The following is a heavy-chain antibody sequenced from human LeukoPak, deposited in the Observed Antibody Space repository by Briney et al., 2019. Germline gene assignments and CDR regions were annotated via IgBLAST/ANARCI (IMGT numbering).Heavy chain of an antibody. J-gene: IGHJ3*02. CDR1: GGSITSCY. V-gene: IGHV4-59*01. D-gene: IGHD3-10*01. Sequence: SETLSLTCTVSGGSITSCYWSWIRQPPGKGLEWIGYIYYSGSTSYDPSLKSRVTISVDTSKNQFSLKLSSVTAADTAVYYCARLITMVRVDAFDIWGQGTMVTVSS. CDR2: IYYSGST. CDR3: ARLITMVRVDAFDI.